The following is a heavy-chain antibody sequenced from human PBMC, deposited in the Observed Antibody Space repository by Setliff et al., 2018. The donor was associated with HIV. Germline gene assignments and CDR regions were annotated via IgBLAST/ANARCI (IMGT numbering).Heavy chain of an antibody. V-gene: IGHV1-24*01. Sequence: ASVKVSCKVSGYTLTELSIHWARQAPGKGLEWMEGFDPEDDETIYAQKFQGRVTMTEDTSTDTAYMELSSLTSEDTAMYYCARVPPDRGGYSIFDSWGQGTLVTVSS. J-gene: IGHJ4*02. CDR2: FDPEDDET. D-gene: IGHD3-22*01. CDR3: ARVPPDRGGYSIFDS. CDR1: GYTLTELS.